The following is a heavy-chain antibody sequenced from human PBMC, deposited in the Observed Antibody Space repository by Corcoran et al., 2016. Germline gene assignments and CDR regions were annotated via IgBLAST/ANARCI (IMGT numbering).Heavy chain of an antibody. CDR3: ARGRLLPTEYDYGMDV. CDR1: GYTFTSYD. CDR2: MNPNRGNT. V-gene: IGHV1-8*01. J-gene: IGHJ6*02. D-gene: IGHD2-15*01. Sequence: QVQLVQSGAEVKKPGASVKVSCKASGYTFTSYDINWVRQATGQGLEWMGWMNPNRGNTGYAQKFQGRVTMTRNTSISKAYMELSSLGSEDTPVYYWARGRLLPTEYDYGMDVWGQGTTVTVSS.